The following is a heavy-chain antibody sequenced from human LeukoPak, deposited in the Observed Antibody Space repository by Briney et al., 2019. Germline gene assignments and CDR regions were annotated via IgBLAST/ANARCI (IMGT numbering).Heavy chain of an antibody. CDR1: GGSISTSNYY. CDR3: ARHPRVRGVIKYYYYMDV. J-gene: IGHJ6*03. D-gene: IGHD3-10*01. Sequence: SETLSLTCTVSGGSISTSNYYWGWIRQPPGKGLEWIGNIFYSGSTYYNPSLKSRVTISVDTSKNQFSLKLSSVTAADTAVYYCARHPRVRGVIKYYYYMDVWGKGTTVTISS. V-gene: IGHV4-39*01. CDR2: IFYSGST.